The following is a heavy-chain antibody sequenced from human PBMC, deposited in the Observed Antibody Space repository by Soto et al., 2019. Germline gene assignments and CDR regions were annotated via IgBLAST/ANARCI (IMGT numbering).Heavy chain of an antibody. V-gene: IGHV4-31*02. CDR2: IYYSGST. CDR1: GGSISSGGYY. Sequence: SETLSLTPTLSGGSISSGGYYWSWIRQHPAKGLEWIGYIYYSGSTYYNPSLKSRVTISVDTSKNQFSLKLSSVTAADTAVDYCARERAYYDILTGYYPGYYFDYWGQGTLVTVSS. J-gene: IGHJ4*02. CDR3: ARERAYYDILTGYYPGYYFDY. D-gene: IGHD3-9*01.